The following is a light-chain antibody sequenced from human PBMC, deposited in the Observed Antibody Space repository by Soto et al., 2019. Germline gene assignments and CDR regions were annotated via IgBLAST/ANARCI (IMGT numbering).Light chain of an antibody. V-gene: IGKV1-39*01. CDR2: AAS. CDR1: QSISSY. Sequence: DIHMTQSPSSLSAAVGDRVTIPCRASQSISSYLTWYQQKPGKAPKLLIYAASSLQSGVPSRFSGSGSGTDFTLTISSLQPEDSATYYCQQSHSTPSWTFGQGTKVDIK. CDR3: QQSHSTPSWT. J-gene: IGKJ1*01.